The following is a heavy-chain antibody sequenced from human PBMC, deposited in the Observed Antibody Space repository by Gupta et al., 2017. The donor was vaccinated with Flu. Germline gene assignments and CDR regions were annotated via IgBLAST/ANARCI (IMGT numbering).Heavy chain of an antibody. J-gene: IGHJ6*02. CDR3: ARAGARYSYRYAMDV. CDR1: GYSISSGYY. CDR2: IYHSGST. Sequence: QVQLQQSGPGLVKPSETLSLTCDVSGYSISSGYYWAWIRQPPGKGLEWLGSIYHSGSTYYNPSLKSPLTISVDTSKNQFSLKLSSVTAADTAIYYCARAGARYSYRYAMDVWGQGTTVTVSS. D-gene: IGHD5-18*01. V-gene: IGHV4-38-2*01.